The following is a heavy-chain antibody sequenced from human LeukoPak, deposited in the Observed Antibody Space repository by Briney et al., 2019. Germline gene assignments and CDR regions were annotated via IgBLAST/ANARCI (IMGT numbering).Heavy chain of an antibody. CDR3: ARSPSLYYDSSGYPDY. CDR1: GGSISSYY. CDR2: IYYSGST. D-gene: IGHD3-22*01. J-gene: IGHJ4*02. V-gene: IGHV4-59*01. Sequence: PSETLSLTCTVSGGSISSYYWSWIRQPPGKGLEWIGYIYYSGSTNYNPSLKSRVTISVDTSKNQFSLKLSSVTAADTAVYYCARSPSLYYDSSGYPDYWGQGTLVTVSS.